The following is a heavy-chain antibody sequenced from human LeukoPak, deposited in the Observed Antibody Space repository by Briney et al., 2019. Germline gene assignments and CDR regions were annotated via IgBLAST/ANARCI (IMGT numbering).Heavy chain of an antibody. CDR3: ASAPGYSSGWRPGVDAFDI. D-gene: IGHD6-19*01. CDR1: GGSFSGYY. CDR2: INHSGST. J-gene: IGHJ3*02. Sequence: SETLSLTCAVYGGSFSGYYWSWIRQPPGKGLEWIGEINHSGSTNYNPSLKSRVTISVDTSKNQFSLKLSSVTAADTAVYYCASAPGYSSGWRPGVDAFDIWGQGTMVTVSS. V-gene: IGHV4-34*01.